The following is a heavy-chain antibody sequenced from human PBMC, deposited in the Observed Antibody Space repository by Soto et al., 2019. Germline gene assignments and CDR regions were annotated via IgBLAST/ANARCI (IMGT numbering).Heavy chain of an antibody. CDR2: ISYDGSNK. Sequence: QVQLVESGGGVVQPGRSLRLSCAASGFTFSSYGMHWVRQAPGKGLEWVAVISYDGSNKYYADSVKGRFTISSDNSKNELYLQMNSLTAEDTAVCYCANETASRWDFDYWGPGTLVAVCS. J-gene: IGHJ4*02. CDR3: ANETASRWDFDY. D-gene: IGHD2-21*02. V-gene: IGHV3-30*18. CDR1: GFTFSSYG.